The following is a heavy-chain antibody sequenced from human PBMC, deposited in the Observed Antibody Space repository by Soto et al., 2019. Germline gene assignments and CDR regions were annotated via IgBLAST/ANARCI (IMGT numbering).Heavy chain of an antibody. V-gene: IGHV4-31*03. CDR3: ARDGYSNYGYGMDV. Sequence: PSETLSLTCTVSGGSISSGGYYWSWIRQHPGKGLEWIGYIYYSGSTYYNPSLKSRVTTSVDTSKNQFSLKLSSVTAADTAVYYCARDGYSNYGYGMDVWGQGTTVTAP. CDR1: GGSISSGGYY. J-gene: IGHJ6*02. D-gene: IGHD4-4*01. CDR2: IYYSGST.